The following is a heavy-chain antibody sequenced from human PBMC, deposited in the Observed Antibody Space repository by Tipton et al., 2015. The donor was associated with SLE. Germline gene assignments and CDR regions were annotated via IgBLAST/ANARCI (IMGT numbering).Heavy chain of an antibody. J-gene: IGHJ5*02. CDR2: ISSSSSYI. V-gene: IGHV3-21*01. Sequence: SLRLSCAASGFTFSSYAMSWVRQAPGKGLEWVSSISSSSSYIYYADSVKGRFTISRDNAKNSLYLQMNSLRAEDTAVYYCARDHPGYCSGGSCYSNWFDPWGQGTLVTVSS. CDR3: ARDHPGYCSGGSCYSNWFDP. D-gene: IGHD2-15*01. CDR1: GFTFSSYA.